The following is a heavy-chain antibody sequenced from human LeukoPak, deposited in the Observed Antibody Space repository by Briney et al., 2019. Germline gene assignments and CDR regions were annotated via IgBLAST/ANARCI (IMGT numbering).Heavy chain of an antibody. CDR3: AKEGYDILTGYYSYYFDY. V-gene: IGHV3-53*01. Sequence: EGSLRLSCAASGFTVSSDYMSWVRQAPGKGLEWVSVLYSGGYANYTGSVEGRFSISRDDSKNTLYLQMNSLRAEDTAVYYCAKEGYDILTGYYSYYFDYWGQGTLVTVSS. CDR1: GFTVSSDY. D-gene: IGHD3-9*01. CDR2: LYSGGYA. J-gene: IGHJ4*02.